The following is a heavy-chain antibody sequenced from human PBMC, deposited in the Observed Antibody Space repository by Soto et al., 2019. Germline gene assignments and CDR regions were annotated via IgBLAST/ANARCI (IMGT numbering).Heavy chain of an antibody. CDR2: INAGNGNT. Sequence: QVQLVQSGAEVKKPGASVKVSCKASGYPFTSYAMPWVRQAPGQRLVSMGWINAGNGNTKYSQKFQDRVTITRDTSASTHYMELFSLGSDDTAGYCCARDLRARPVSGTFFYYWSQVTLVTVSS. CDR1: GYPFTSYA. J-gene: IGHJ4*02. V-gene: IGHV1-3*01. D-gene: IGHD6-19*01. CDR3: ARDLRARPVSGTFFYY.